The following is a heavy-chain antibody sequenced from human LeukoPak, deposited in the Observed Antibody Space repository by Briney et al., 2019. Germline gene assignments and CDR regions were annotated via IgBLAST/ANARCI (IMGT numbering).Heavy chain of an antibody. CDR1: GFTFSSYG. D-gene: IGHD3-9*01. CDR2: ISYDGKNM. V-gene: IGHV3-30*03. J-gene: IGHJ4*02. CDR3: ASYDILTGYHSPFDY. Sequence: GGCLRLSCAASGFTFSSYGMHWVRQAPGKGLEWVAVISYDGKNMYYADSVKGRFTISRDNSQNTLYLQMNSLRVEDTGVYYCASYDILTGYHSPFDYWGQGSLVTVSS.